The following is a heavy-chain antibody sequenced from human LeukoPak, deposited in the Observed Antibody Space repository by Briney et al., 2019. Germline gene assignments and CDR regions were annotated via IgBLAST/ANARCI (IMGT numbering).Heavy chain of an antibody. D-gene: IGHD1-14*01. J-gene: IGHJ4*02. V-gene: IGHV3-48*01. CDR2: ISSSSSSI. Sequence: GGSLRLSCAASGFIFSSYSMNWVRQAPGKGLEWVSYISSSSSSIYYADAVKGRFTISGDNAKNSLYLQMNSLRAEDTAVYYCARVYRRYFDYWGQGTLVTVSS. CDR3: ARVYRRYFDY. CDR1: GFIFSSYS.